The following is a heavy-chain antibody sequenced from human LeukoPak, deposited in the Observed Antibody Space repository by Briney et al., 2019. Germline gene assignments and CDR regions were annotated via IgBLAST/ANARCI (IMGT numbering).Heavy chain of an antibody. CDR3: ARLAPERDCSSTSCYISPPYAFDI. V-gene: IGHV5-51*01. CDR1: GYSFTSYW. CDR2: IYPGDSDT. D-gene: IGHD2-2*02. J-gene: IGHJ3*02. Sequence: GESLKISCKGSGYSFTSYWIGWVRQMPGKGLEWMGIIYPGDSDTRCSPSFQGQVTISADKSISTAYLQWSSLKASDTAMYYCARLAPERDCSSTSCYISPPYAFDIWGQGTMVTVSS.